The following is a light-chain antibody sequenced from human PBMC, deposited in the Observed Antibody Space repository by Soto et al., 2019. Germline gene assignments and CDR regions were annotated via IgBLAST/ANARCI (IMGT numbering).Light chain of an antibody. CDR3: QQYGSSPPLT. J-gene: IGKJ4*01. Sequence: DIVLTQSPGTLSLSPGERATLSCRANQSVSSSYLAWYQQKPDQAPRLLIYGASNRATGIPDRFSGSGSGTDFTLTISRLEPEDFAVYYCQQYGSSPPLTFGGGTKVEIK. V-gene: IGKV3-20*01. CDR1: QSVSSSY. CDR2: GAS.